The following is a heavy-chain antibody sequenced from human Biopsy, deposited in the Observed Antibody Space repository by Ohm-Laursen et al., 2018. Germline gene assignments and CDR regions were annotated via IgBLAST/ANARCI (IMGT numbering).Heavy chain of an antibody. CDR3: ARDPRDTALGIFDY. Sequence: SLRLSCTAAGFNFVSYAMSWVRQAPGKGLEWVAVIWFDETNKHYADSVKGRFTISRDNSKNMLYLQMNTLRDADTAVYYCARDPRDTALGIFDYWGLGTLVTVSS. V-gene: IGHV3-33*08. D-gene: IGHD5-18*01. CDR1: GFNFVSYA. J-gene: IGHJ4*02. CDR2: IWFDETNK.